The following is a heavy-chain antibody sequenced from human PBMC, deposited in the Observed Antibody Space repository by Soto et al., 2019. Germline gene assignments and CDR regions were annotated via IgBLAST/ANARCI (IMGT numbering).Heavy chain of an antibody. CDR1: GYTFISYY. CDR2: INPSGGST. J-gene: IGHJ4*02. V-gene: IGHV1-46*03. CDR3: ARTLPTGYCSGGSCYFDY. Sequence: QVQLVQSGAEVKKPGASVKVSCKASGYTFISYYMHWVRQAPGQGLEWMGIINPSGGSTSYAQKFQGRATVTRDTYTSTVYLELSSLRSADTAVYYCARTLPTGYCSGGSCYFDYWGQGTLVTVSS. D-gene: IGHD2-15*01.